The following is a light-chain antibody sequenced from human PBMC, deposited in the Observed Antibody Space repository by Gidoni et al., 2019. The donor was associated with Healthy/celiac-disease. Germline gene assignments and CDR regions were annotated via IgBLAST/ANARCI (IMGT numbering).Light chain of an antibody. CDR1: QSVSSSY. J-gene: IGKJ4*01. V-gene: IGKV3-20*01. CDR2: GAS. Sequence: EIVLTQSPGPLSLSPGEIATLSCRASQSVSSSYLAWYQQKPGQAPRLLIYGASSRATGIPDRFSGSGSGTDFTLTISRLEPEDFAVYYCQQYGSSRFSLTFGGGTKVEIK. CDR3: QQYGSSRFSLT.